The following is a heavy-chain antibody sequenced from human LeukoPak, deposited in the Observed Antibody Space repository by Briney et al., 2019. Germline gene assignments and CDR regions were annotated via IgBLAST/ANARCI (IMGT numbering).Heavy chain of an antibody. D-gene: IGHD3-3*01. CDR3: AREGGFYRPLDY. CDR2: IYTSGST. CDR1: GGSINSYY. Sequence: SETLSLTCTVSGGSINSYYWGWIRQPAGKGLEWISRIYTSGSTNYNPSLKSRVTMSVDTSKNQFSLNLTSVTAADTAVYYCAREGGFYRPLDYSGQGILVTVSS. J-gene: IGHJ4*02. V-gene: IGHV4-4*07.